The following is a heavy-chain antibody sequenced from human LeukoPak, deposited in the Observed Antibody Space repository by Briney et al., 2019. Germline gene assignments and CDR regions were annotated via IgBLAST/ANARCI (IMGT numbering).Heavy chain of an antibody. Sequence: SETLSLTCTVSGGSISSYYWSWIRQPPGKGLEWIGEINHSGSTNYNPSLKSRVTISVDTSKNQFSLKLSSVTAADTAVYYCARMSIFGVVIGNDAFDIWGQGTMVTVSS. J-gene: IGHJ3*02. CDR2: INHSGST. V-gene: IGHV4-34*01. CDR1: GGSISSYY. CDR3: ARMSIFGVVIGNDAFDI. D-gene: IGHD3-3*01.